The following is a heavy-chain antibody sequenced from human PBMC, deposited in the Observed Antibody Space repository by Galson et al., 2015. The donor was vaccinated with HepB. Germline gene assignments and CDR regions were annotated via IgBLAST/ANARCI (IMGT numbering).Heavy chain of an antibody. V-gene: IGHV1-69*06. J-gene: IGHJ4*02. D-gene: IGHD6-13*01. Sequence: SVKVSCKASGGTFSSYAISWVRQAPGQGLEWMGGIIPIFGTANYAQKFQGRVTITADKSTSTAYMELSSLRSEDTAVYYCARVTDLYPREEKGIAAAGSFDYWGREPWSPSPQ. CDR1: GGTFSSYA. CDR2: IIPIFGTA. CDR3: ARVTDLYPREEKGIAAAGSFDY.